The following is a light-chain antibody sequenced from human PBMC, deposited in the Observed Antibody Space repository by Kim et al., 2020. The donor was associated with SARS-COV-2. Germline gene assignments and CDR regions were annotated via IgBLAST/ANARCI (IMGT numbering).Light chain of an antibody. CDR2: WAS. Sequence: DIVMTQSPDSLAVSLGERATINCKSSQSVLYSSNNKNYLAWYQQKPGQPPKLLIYWASTRESGVPDRFSGSGSGTDFTLTISSLQAEDVAFYYCQQYYSKPLTFGGGTKVDIK. CDR3: QQYYSKPLT. CDR1: QSVLYSSNNKNY. V-gene: IGKV4-1*01. J-gene: IGKJ4*01.